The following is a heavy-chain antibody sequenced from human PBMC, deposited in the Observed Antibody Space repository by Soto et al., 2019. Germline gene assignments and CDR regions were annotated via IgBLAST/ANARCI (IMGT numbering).Heavy chain of an antibody. V-gene: IGHV4-59*12. D-gene: IGHD6-13*01. CDR3: ARVQYSSSWYVDYYYYYGMDV. J-gene: IGHJ6*02. Sequence: SETLSLTCTVSGDSIRSYYWSWIRQPPGKGLEWIGYIYDSGSTNYNPSLKSRVTISVDTSKSQFSLKLSSVTAADTAVYYCARVQYSSSWYVDYYYYYGMDVWGQGTTVTVSS. CDR2: IYDSGST. CDR1: GDSIRSYY.